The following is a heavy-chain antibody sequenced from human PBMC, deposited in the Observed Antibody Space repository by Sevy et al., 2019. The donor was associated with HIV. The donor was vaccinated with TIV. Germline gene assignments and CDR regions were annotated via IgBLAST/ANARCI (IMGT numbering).Heavy chain of an antibody. CDR3: ASSLSKHLGTFDI. V-gene: IGHV3-7*01. J-gene: IGHJ3*02. CDR2: INTDGREK. D-gene: IGHD3-16*01. Sequence: GGSLRLSCVTSGLTFGLYWMSWVRQAPGKGLEWVANINTDGREKYYVDSVTGRFTLSRDNAKNSRYLQMNSLRAEDTAVYYCASSLSKHLGTFDIWGRGTMVTVSS. CDR1: GLTFGLYW.